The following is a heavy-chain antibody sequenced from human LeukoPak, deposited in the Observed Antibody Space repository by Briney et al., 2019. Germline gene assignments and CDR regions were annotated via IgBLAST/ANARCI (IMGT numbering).Heavy chain of an antibody. CDR2: FDPEDGET. CDR1: GYTLTELS. Sequence: ASVKVSCKVSGYTLTELSMHWVRQAPGKGLEWMGGFDPEDGETIYAQKFQGRVTMTRDTSISTAYMELSRLRSDDTAVYYCARDGEYSSSWYYYYYYMDVWGKGTTVTVSS. V-gene: IGHV1-24*01. CDR3: ARDGEYSSSWYYYYYYMDV. D-gene: IGHD6-13*01. J-gene: IGHJ6*03.